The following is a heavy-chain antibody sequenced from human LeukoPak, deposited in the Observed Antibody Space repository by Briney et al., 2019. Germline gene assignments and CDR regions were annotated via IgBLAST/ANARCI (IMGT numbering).Heavy chain of an antibody. CDR2: IYYSGST. D-gene: IGHD5-18*01. V-gene: IGHV4-39*01. CDR1: GGSISSSSYC. J-gene: IGHJ4*02. CDR3: ARQSGYSYGPLHY. Sequence: SETLSLTCTVSGGSISSSSYCWGWIRQPPGKGLEWIGSIYYSGSTYYNPSLKSRVIISVDTSKNQFSLKLSSVTAADTAVYYCARQSGYSYGPLHYWGQGTLVTVSS.